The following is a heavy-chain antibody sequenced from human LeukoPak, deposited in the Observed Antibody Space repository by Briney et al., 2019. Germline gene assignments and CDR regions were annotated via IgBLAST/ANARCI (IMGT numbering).Heavy chain of an antibody. V-gene: IGHV4-4*07. D-gene: IGHD3-22*01. CDR1: GGSISSYY. CDR3: ARGPYYYDGRHDAFDI. CDR2: IYTSGST. Sequence: SETLSLTCTVSGGSISSYYWSWIRQPAGKGLEWIGRIYTSGSTNYNPSLKSRVTMSVDTSKNQFSLKLTSVTAADTAVYYCARGPYYYDGRHDAFDIWGQGTLVAVSS. J-gene: IGHJ3*02.